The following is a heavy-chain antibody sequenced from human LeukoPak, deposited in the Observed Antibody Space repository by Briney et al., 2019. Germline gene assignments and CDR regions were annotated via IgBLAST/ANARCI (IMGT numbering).Heavy chain of an antibody. Sequence: PSETLSLTCTVSGGSISSYYWSWIRQPPGKGLEWIGYIYYSGSTNYNPSLKSRVTISVDTSKNQFSLKLSSVTAADTAVYYCAKANVVAAMADWFDPWGQGTLVTVSS. V-gene: IGHV4-59*01. D-gene: IGHD2-15*01. CDR2: IYYSGST. CDR1: GGSISSYY. CDR3: AKANVVAAMADWFDP. J-gene: IGHJ5*02.